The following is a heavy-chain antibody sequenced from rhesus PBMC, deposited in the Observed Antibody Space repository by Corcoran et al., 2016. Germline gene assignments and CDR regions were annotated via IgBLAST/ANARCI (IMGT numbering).Heavy chain of an antibody. V-gene: IGHV4S10*01. CDR2: IYGSSTST. Sequence: QVQLQESGPGVVKPSETLSLTCAVSGGSISDSYRWSWIRQPPGTGLEWIGYIYGSSTSTNYNPSLKSRVTISKDTSKNQFSLKLSSVTAADTAVYYCARLSYSYFYGLDSWGQGVVVTVSS. D-gene: IGHD5-12*01. CDR1: GGSISDSYR. J-gene: IGHJ6*01. CDR3: ARLSYSYFYGLDS.